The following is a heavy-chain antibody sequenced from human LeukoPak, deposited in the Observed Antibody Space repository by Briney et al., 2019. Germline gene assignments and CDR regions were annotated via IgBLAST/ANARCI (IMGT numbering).Heavy chain of an antibody. V-gene: IGHV1-2*02. D-gene: IGHD3-10*01. CDR3: ARQSNGFGELLNWFDP. Sequence: ASVKVSCKASGYTFTGYYLHWVRQAPGQGLEWMGWINPSSGATNYAQSFQGRVTMTRDTSISTAYMELMSLMSDDTAVYYCARQSNGFGELLNWFDPWGQGTLVTVSS. J-gene: IGHJ5*02. CDR2: INPSSGAT. CDR1: GYTFTGYY.